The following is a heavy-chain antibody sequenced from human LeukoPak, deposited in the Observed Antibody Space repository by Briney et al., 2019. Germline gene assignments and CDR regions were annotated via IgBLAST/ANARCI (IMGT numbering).Heavy chain of an antibody. V-gene: IGHV4-61*02. CDR1: GGSISSGSYY. CDR2: LYTSGST. Sequence: SSETLSLTCTVSGGSISSGSYYWSWMRQPAGKGLEWIGRLYTSGSTNYNPSLKSRVTISRDTSKNQFSLQLSPVTAADTAVYYCARGYYYYGSGSYLDHWGQGTLVTVSS. D-gene: IGHD3-10*01. CDR3: ARGYYYYGSGSYLDH. J-gene: IGHJ4*02.